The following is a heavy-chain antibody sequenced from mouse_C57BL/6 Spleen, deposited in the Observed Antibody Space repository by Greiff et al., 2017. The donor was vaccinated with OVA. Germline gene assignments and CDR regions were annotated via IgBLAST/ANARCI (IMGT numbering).Heavy chain of an antibody. V-gene: IGHV14-3*01. CDR3: ARSDTTVRDYFDY. CDR1: GFNIKNTY. CDR2: IDPANGNT. Sequence: EVMLVESVAELVRPGASVKLSCTASGFNIKNTYMHWVKQRPEQGLEWIGRIDPANGNTKYAPKFQGKATITADTSSNTAYLQLSSLTSEDTAIYYCARSDTTVRDYFDYWGQGTTLTVSS. D-gene: IGHD1-1*01. J-gene: IGHJ2*01.